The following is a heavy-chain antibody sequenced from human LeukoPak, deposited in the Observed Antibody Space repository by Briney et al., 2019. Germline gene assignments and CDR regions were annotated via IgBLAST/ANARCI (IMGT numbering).Heavy chain of an antibody. CDR1: GFTFSSYA. V-gene: IGHV3-23*01. CDR3: AKRNYASAFDI. J-gene: IGHJ3*02. D-gene: IGHD1-7*01. Sequence: GGSLRLSCAASGFTFSSYAMNWVRQAPGKGLEWVSGISGSGSSTFYVDSVKGRFTISRDNSKNTLYLQMNSLRAEDTAVYYCAKRNYASAFDIWGQGTMVTVSS. CDR2: ISGSGSST.